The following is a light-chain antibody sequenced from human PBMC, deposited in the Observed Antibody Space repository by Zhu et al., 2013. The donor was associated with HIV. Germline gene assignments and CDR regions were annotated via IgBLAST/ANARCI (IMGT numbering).Light chain of an antibody. J-gene: IGKJ1*01. CDR1: QSVDTW. CDR3: QQYNSYWWT. CDR2: KAS. Sequence: DIQMTQSPSTLSASIGDRVTITCRASQSVDTWLAWYQQKPGKAPKVLIHKASTLESGVPSRFSGSGSGTEFTLTISSLQPDDFATYYCQQYNSYWWTFGQGTKVEIK. V-gene: IGKV1-5*03.